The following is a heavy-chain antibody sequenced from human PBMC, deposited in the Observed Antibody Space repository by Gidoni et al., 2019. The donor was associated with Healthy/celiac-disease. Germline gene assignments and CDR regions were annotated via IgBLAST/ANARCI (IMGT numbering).Heavy chain of an antibody. D-gene: IGHD3-9*01. CDR2: ITSSSSYI. J-gene: IGHJ4*02. CDR3: ASYDILTDSLDY. V-gene: IGHV3-21*01. CDR1: GVPFNCCT. Sequence: EVQLVESGGGLVKPGGCLRLSCVASGVPFNCCTMHWVRQAPGKGLEWVSSITSSSSYISYADSVKGRFTISRDNAKNSLYLQMNSLRAEATAVYYCASYDILTDSLDYWGQGTLVTVSS.